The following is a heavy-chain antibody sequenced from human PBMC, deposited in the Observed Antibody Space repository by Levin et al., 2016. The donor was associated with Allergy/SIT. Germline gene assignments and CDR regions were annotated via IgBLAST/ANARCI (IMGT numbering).Heavy chain of an antibody. J-gene: IGHJ6*02. CDR2: IYYSGST. V-gene: IGHV4-59*01. D-gene: IGHD3-22*01. CDR3: ARGVSGIVYGMDV. Sequence: WIRQPPGKGLEWIGYIYYSGSTNYNPSLKSRVTISVDTSKNQFSLKLSSVTAADTAVYYCARGVSGIVYGMDVWGQGTTVTVSS.